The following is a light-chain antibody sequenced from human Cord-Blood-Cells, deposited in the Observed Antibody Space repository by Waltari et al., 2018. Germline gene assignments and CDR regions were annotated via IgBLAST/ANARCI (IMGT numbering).Light chain of an antibody. CDR1: QSISSW. CDR3: QQYNSYSPYT. Sequence: DIQMTQSPSTPSASVGGRVTITCRASQSISSWLAWYQQKPGKAPKLLIYKASSLESGVPSRFSGSGSGTEFTLTISSLQPDDFATYYCQQYNSYSPYTFGQGTKLEIK. J-gene: IGKJ2*01. V-gene: IGKV1-5*03. CDR2: KAS.